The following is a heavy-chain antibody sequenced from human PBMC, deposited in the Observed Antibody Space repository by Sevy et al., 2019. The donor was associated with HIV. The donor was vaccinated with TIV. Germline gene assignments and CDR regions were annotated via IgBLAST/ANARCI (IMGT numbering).Heavy chain of an antibody. J-gene: IGHJ4*02. CDR2: INPAGTRI. V-gene: IGHV3-7*01. CDR1: AITIGDYW. Sequence: GGSLRLSCKASAITIGDYWMSWVRQAPGKGLEWVANINPAGTRIYYADSVKGRFTISRDHAKTSVFLQMSSLRAEDTAVYYCARDRLVRADSDYWGQGTLVTVSS. D-gene: IGHD3-10*01. CDR3: ARDRLVRADSDY.